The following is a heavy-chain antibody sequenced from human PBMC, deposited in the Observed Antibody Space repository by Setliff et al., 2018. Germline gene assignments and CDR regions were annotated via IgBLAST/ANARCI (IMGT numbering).Heavy chain of an antibody. J-gene: IGHJ6*03. CDR1: GGSISSSY. CDR2: FYHSGSM. V-gene: IGHV4-4*09. Sequence: SETLSLTCTVSGGSISSSYWSWIRQPPGKGLEWIGYFYHSGSMNYNPSLKGRVTMSVDTSNNQLSLKLTSVSAADTAVYYCARAYYYGSGNSHKYYMDVWGKGTAGTVS. D-gene: IGHD3-10*01. CDR3: ARAYYYGSGNSHKYYMDV.